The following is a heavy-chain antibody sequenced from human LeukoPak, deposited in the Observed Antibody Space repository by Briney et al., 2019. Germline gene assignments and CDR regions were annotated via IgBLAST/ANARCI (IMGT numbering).Heavy chain of an antibody. D-gene: IGHD3-22*01. J-gene: IGHJ5*02. CDR3: AGGGGPYYYDSSGYSFSP. CDR2: ISDIGSI. Sequence: PSETLSLTCTVSGGSISSYYWSWIRQPPGKGLEWIAYISDIGSINYNPSLKSRVTISLDTSKNQFSLKLSSVTAADTAVYYCAGGGGPYYYDSSGYSFSPWGQGTLVTVSS. V-gene: IGHV4-59*08. CDR1: GGSISSYY.